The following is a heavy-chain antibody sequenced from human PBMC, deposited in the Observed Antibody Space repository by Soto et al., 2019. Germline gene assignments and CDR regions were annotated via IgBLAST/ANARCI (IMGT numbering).Heavy chain of an antibody. CDR1: GFTFGDYA. CDR3: TFWGSYRVFDY. J-gene: IGHJ4*02. V-gene: IGHV3-49*03. CDR2: IRSKAYGGTT. D-gene: IGHD3-16*02. Sequence: GGSLRLSCTASGFTFGDYAMSWFRQAPGKGLEWVGFIRSKAYGGTTEYAASVKGRFTISRDDSKSIAYLQMNSLKTEDTAVYYCTFWGSYRVFDYWGQGTLVTVSS.